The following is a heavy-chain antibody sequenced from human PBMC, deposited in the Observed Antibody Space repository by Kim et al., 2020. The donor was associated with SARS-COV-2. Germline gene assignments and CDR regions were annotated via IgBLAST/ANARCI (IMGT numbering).Heavy chain of an antibody. D-gene: IGHD1-1*01. V-gene: IGHV1-18*01. CDR2: ISAYNGNT. Sequence: ASVKVSCKASGYTFTTYGISWVRQAPGQGLEWMGWISAYNGNTNYAQKFQGRVTMTTDTSTTTAYMELRSLRSDDTAVYYCARAPPIIPLEWFDPWGQGTLVTVSS. CDR3: ARAPPIIPLEWFDP. J-gene: IGHJ5*02. CDR1: GYTFTTYG.